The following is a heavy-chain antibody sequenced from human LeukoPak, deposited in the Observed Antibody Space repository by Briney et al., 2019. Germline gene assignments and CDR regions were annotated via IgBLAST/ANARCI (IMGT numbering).Heavy chain of an antibody. D-gene: IGHD3-22*01. CDR1: GFTFSDYY. CDR3: ARVKYYDSSGYFDY. J-gene: IGHJ4*02. CDR2: ISSSSSYT. V-gene: IGHV3-11*06. Sequence: GGSLRLSCAASGFTFSDYYMSWIRQAPGKGLEWVSYISSSSSYTNYADSVKGRFTISRDNAKNSLYLQMNSLRAEDTAVYYCARVKYYDSSGYFDYWGQGTLVTVSS.